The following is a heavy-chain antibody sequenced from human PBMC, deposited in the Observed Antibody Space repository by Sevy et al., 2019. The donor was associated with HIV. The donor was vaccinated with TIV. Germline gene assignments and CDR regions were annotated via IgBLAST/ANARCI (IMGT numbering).Heavy chain of an antibody. CDR1: GGSFSFYG. D-gene: IGHD3-9*01. Sequence: ASVKVSCKAFGGSFSFYGISWVRQAPGQGLEWMAGIIPILGTTKYAQKFQGRVTITADESTSTVYMELTSLRSEDTAVYYWARGGPDDILTHYGMDVWGQGTTVTVSS. J-gene: IGHJ6*02. V-gene: IGHV1-69*13. CDR2: IIPILGTT. CDR3: ARGGPDDILTHYGMDV.